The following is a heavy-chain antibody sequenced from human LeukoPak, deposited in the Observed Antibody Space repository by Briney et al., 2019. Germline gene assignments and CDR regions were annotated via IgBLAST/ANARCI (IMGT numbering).Heavy chain of an antibody. D-gene: IGHD3-22*01. J-gene: IGHJ1*01. CDR1: GGSISSYY. CDR2: IYTSGST. Sequence: SETLSLTCTVSGGSISSYYWSWIRQPAGKGLEWIGRIYTSGSTHYNPSLKSRVTMSVDTSKNQFSLKLSSVTAADTAVYYCARDTHYDSSGYYHVEYFQHWGQGTLVTVSS. V-gene: IGHV4-4*07. CDR3: ARDTHYDSSGYYHVEYFQH.